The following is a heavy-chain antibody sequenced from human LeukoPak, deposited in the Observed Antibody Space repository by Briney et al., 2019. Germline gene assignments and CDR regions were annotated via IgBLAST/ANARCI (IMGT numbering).Heavy chain of an antibody. CDR2: ISSNGGST. CDR1: GFTFSSYA. J-gene: IGHJ4*02. D-gene: IGHD6-13*01. CDR3: VKGGGIAAAGSIPFDY. V-gene: IGHV3-64D*06. Sequence: GGSLRLSCSASGFTFSSYAMHWVRQAPGKGLEYVSAISSNGGSTYYADSVKGRFTIPRDNSKNTLYLQMSSLRAEDTAVYYCVKGGGIAAAGSIPFDYWGQGTLVTVSS.